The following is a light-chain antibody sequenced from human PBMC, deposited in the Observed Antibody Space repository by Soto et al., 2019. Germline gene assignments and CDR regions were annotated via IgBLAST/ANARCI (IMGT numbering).Light chain of an antibody. Sequence: DIQMTQSPSTLSASVGDRVTITCRASQSVGRSLAWYQQQPGKAPKLLIYGVSTLESGVPSRFSGFGSGTEFTLSISSLQTGDFGTYYCQQFYKGWTLVQGTRV. V-gene: IGKV1-5*01. CDR1: QSVGRS. CDR2: GVS. J-gene: IGKJ1*01. CDR3: QQFYKGWT.